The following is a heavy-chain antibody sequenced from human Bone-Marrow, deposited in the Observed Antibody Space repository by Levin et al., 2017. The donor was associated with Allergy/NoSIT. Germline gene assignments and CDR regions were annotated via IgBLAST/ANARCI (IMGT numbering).Heavy chain of an antibody. V-gene: IGHV3-66*03. CDR2: IYSCGST. CDR1: GFTVSSNY. CDR3: ARDGGCSSTSCYRGGAFDI. Sequence: GESLKISCAASGFTVSSNYMSWVRQAPGKGLEWVSVIYSCGSTYYADSVKGRFTISRDNSKNTLYLQMNSLRAEDTAVYYCARDGGCSSTSCYRGGAFDIWGQGTMVTVSS. J-gene: IGHJ3*02. D-gene: IGHD2-2*01.